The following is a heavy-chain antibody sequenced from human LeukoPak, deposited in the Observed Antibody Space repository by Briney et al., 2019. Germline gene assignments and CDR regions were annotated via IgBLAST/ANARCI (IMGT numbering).Heavy chain of an antibody. CDR2: IIPILGIA. CDR1: GGTFSSYA. V-gene: IGHV1-69*04. D-gene: IGHD3-22*01. Sequence: SVKVSCKASGGTFSSYAISWVRQAPGQGLEWMGRIIPILGIADYAQKFQGRVTITADTSTSTAYMELSSLRSEDTAVYYCARAQTYYDSNAYIATFDYWGQGTLVTVSS. CDR3: ARAQTYYDSNAYIATFDY. J-gene: IGHJ4*02.